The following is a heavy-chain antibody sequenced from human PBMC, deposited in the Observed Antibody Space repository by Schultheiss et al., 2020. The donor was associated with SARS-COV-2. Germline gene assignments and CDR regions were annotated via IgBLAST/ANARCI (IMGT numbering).Heavy chain of an antibody. CDR3: ARDSALHGDLYYFDY. D-gene: IGHD4-17*01. CDR2: ISYDGSNK. J-gene: IGHJ4*02. CDR1: GFTFSSYA. V-gene: IGHV3-30*04. Sequence: GGSLRLSCAASGFTFSSYAMHWVRQAPGKGLEWVAVISYDGSNKYYADSVKGRFTISRDNSKNTLYLQMNSLRDEDTAVYYCARDSALHGDLYYFDYWGQGTLVTVSS.